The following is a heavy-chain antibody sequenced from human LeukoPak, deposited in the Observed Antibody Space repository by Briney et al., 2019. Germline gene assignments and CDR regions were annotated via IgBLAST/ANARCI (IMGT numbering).Heavy chain of an antibody. V-gene: IGHV1-18*04. CDR1: GYTFTSYG. J-gene: IGHJ4*02. Sequence: GASVKVSCKASGYTFTSYGISCVRQAPGQGLEWMGWISAYNGDTNYAQKLQGRVTMTTDTSTSTAYMELRSLRSDDTAVYYCARDQPQLRYFDWLLSPFDYWGQGTLVTVSS. D-gene: IGHD3-9*01. CDR2: ISAYNGDT. CDR3: ARDQPQLRYFDWLLSPFDY.